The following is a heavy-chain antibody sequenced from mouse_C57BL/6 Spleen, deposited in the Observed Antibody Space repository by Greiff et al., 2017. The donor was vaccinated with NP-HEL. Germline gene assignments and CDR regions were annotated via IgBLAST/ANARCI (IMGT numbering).Heavy chain of an antibody. CDR1: GFNIKDYY. J-gene: IGHJ4*01. CDR3: ARSAITTVEDYAMDY. D-gene: IGHD1-1*01. V-gene: IGHV14-2*01. Sequence: EVQLQQSGAELVKPGASVKLSCTASGFNIKDYYMHWVKQRTEQGLEWIGRIDPEDGETKYAPKFQGKATITADTSSNTAYLQLSSLTSEDTAVYYGARSAITTVEDYAMDYWGQGTSVTVSS. CDR2: IDPEDGET.